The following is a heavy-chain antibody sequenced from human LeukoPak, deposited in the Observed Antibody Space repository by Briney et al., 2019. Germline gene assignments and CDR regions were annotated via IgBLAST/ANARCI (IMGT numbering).Heavy chain of an antibody. CDR2: IIPIFGTA. CDR1: GGTFSSYA. CDR3: ARASYYYDSSGYRRYNWFDP. D-gene: IGHD3-22*01. V-gene: IGHV1-69*05. Sequence: SVKVSCKASGGTFSSYAISWVRQAPGQGLEWMGRIIPIFGTANYAQKFQGRVTITTGESTSTAYMELSSLRSEDTAVYYCARASYYYDSSGYRRYNWFDPWGQGTLVTVSS. J-gene: IGHJ5*02.